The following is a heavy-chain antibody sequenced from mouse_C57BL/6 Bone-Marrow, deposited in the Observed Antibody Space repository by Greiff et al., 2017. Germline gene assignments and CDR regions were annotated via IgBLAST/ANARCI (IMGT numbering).Heavy chain of an antibody. CDR2: ISGGGGNT. CDR3: ASLFITTVVATSDV. D-gene: IGHD1-1*01. CDR1: GFTFSSYT. Sequence: EVQLVESGGGLVKPGGSLTLSCAASGFTFSSYTMSWVRQTPEKRLEWVATISGGGGNTYYPDSVKGRFTISSDNATNALYLQMSRLRSEDTALYYCASLFITTVVATSDVWGTGTTVTVSS. J-gene: IGHJ1*03. V-gene: IGHV5-9*01.